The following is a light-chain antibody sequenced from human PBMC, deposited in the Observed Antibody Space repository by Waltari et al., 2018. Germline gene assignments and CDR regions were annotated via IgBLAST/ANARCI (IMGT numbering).Light chain of an antibody. V-gene: IGKV3-20*01. CDR1: QSVISRY. Sequence: ESVLTQSPGTLSLSPGERATLSCRASQSVISRYLAWYQQRPGQAPGLLIYGASTRATGIPDRFSGSGSGTDFTLTISRLEPEDSAVYYCQQYGSSPTTFGGGTKVEIK. CDR3: QQYGSSPTT. CDR2: GAS. J-gene: IGKJ4*01.